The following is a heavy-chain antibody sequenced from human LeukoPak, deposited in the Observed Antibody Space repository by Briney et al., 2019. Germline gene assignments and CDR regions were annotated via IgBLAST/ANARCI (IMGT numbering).Heavy chain of an antibody. CDR1: GFTVSSNY. V-gene: IGHV3-66*01. D-gene: IGHD2-21*02. CDR2: IYSGGNR. Sequence: GGSLRLSCAASGFTVSSNYMSWVRQAPGKGLEWVSVIYSGGNRYYADSVKGRFTISRDSSKNTLYLQMNSLRAEDTAVYYCARTTVVATAINKYDVFDIWGQGTVVTVSS. J-gene: IGHJ3*02. CDR3: ARTTVVATAINKYDVFDI.